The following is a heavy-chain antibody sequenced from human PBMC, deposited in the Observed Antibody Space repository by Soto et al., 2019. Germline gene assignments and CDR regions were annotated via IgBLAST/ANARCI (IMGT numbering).Heavy chain of an antibody. Sequence: QVQLQESGPGLVRPSETLSLPCTVSGGSLNNYNWNWIRQSAGKGLEWIGRIDRSGKTDYNPSLKSRVTLSQDTFTNQVYLHVTSVTASDTAMYYCARERTYQMFGDDALDIWGLGTMVTVSS. D-gene: IGHD2-2*01. J-gene: IGHJ3*02. CDR3: ARERTYQMFGDDALDI. CDR1: GGSLNNYN. V-gene: IGHV4-4*07. CDR2: IDRSGKT.